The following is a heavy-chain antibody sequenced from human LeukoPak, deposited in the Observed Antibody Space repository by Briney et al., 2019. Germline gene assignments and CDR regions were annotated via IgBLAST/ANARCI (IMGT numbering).Heavy chain of an antibody. CDR1: GFTFSSYA. V-gene: IGHV3-30-3*01. J-gene: IGHJ4*02. D-gene: IGHD2-15*01. Sequence: PGGSLRLSCAASGFTFSSYAMHWVRQAPGKGLEWVAGISYDGSNKYYADSVKGRFTISRDNSKNTLYLQMNSLRAEDTAVYYCARDYVGYCSGGSCYSSFIFDYWGQGTLVTVSS. CDR3: ARDYVGYCSGGSCYSSFIFDY. CDR2: ISYDGSNK.